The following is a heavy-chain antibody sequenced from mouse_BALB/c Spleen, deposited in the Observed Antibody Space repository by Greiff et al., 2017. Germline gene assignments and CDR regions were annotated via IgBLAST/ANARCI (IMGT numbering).Heavy chain of an antibody. V-gene: IGHV1S81*02. CDR3: ARYYGSSYGWFAY. CDR1: GYTFTSYW. D-gene: IGHD1-1*01. CDR2: INPSNGRT. Sequence: QVQLQQPGAELVKPGASVKLSCKASGYTFTSYWMHWVKQRPGQGLEWIGEINPSNGRTNYNEKFKSKATLTVDKSSSTAYMQLSSLTSEDSAVYYCARYYGSSYGWFAYWGQGTLVTVSA. J-gene: IGHJ3*01.